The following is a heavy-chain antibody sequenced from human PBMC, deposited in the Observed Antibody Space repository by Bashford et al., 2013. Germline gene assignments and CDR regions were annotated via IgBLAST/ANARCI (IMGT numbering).Heavy chain of an antibody. V-gene: IGHV3-11*01. CDR3: AREPMVRGVFWFDP. Sequence: WSGQAPGKELEWVAYISTSGSALFYGDSVKGRFIVSRDNAKNSLYLQMNSLRAEDTAVYYCAREPMVRGVFWFDPWGQGTLVTVSS. D-gene: IGHD3-10*01. CDR2: ISTSGSAL. J-gene: IGHJ5*02.